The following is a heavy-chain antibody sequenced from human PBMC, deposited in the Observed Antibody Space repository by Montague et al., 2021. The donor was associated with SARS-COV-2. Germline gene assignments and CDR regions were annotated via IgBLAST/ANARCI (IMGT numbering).Heavy chain of an antibody. Sequence: SETLSLTCAVHGTSFSGYYWNWIRQPPGKGLEWIGEINHGGSTKYSPSLKSRLTISADTSKNQFSLKLTSVAAADTAVYYCARLRDGVVPSPILGVGPDYSYYYMDFWGRGTTVTVSS. D-gene: IGHD2-15*01. CDR3: ARLRDGVVPSPILGVGPDYSYYYMDF. CDR1: GTSFSGYY. CDR2: INHGGST. J-gene: IGHJ6*03. V-gene: IGHV4-34*01.